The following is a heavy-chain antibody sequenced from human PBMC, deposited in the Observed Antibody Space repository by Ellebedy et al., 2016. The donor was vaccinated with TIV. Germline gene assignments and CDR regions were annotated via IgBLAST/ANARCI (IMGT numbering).Heavy chain of an antibody. CDR3: ARGAPQAYYYDSSGYYLGYYGMDV. D-gene: IGHD3-22*01. V-gene: IGHV1-2*04. J-gene: IGHJ6*02. Sequence: ASVKVSCXASGYTFTSYYMHWVRQAPGQGLEWMGWINPNSGGTNYAQKFQGWVTMTRDTSISTAYMELSRLRSDDTAVYYCARGAPQAYYYDSSGYYLGYYGMDVWGQGTTVTVSS. CDR2: INPNSGGT. CDR1: GYTFTSYY.